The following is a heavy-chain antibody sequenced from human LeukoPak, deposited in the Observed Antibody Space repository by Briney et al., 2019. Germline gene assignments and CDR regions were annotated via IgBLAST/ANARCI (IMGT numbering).Heavy chain of an antibody. D-gene: IGHD3-10*01. CDR1: GFTFSIYG. Sequence: PGRSLRLSCAASGFTFSIYGTHWVRQAPGKGLEWVAVIANDGKTTYYADSVKSRFTISRDNSKNTLYLQMNSLRAEDTAVYYCTKEGLPSGSSWSAWFDPWGQGTLVTVSS. CDR3: TKEGLPSGSSWSAWFDP. V-gene: IGHV3-30*18. CDR2: IANDGKTT. J-gene: IGHJ5*02.